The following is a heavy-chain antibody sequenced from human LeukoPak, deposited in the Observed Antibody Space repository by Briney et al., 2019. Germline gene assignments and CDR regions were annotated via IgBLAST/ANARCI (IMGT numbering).Heavy chain of an antibody. D-gene: IGHD3-10*01. J-gene: IGHJ4*02. Sequence: SETLSLTCAVYGGSFSGYYWSWIRQPPGKGLEWIGEINHSGSTNYNPSLKSRVTISVDTSKNQFSLKLSSVTAADTAVYYCARSSDYYGSGSYYPIYYFDYWGQGTLVTVSS. CDR3: ARSSDYYGSGSYYPIYYFDY. V-gene: IGHV4-34*01. CDR2: INHSGST. CDR1: GGSFSGYY.